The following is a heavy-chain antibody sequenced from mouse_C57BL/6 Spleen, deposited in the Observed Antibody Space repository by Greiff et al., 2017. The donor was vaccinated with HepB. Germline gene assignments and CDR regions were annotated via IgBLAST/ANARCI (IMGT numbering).Heavy chain of an antibody. V-gene: IGHV1-55*01. D-gene: IGHD3-2*01. J-gene: IGHJ4*01. Sequence: VQLQQPGAELVKPGASVKMSCKASGYTFTSYWITWVKQRPGQGLEWIGDIYPGSGSTNYNEKFKSKATLTVDTSSNTAYMQLSSLTSKDSSVYYCARLRQAMDYWGQGTSVTVSS. CDR3: ARLRQAMDY. CDR2: IYPGSGST. CDR1: GYTFTSYW.